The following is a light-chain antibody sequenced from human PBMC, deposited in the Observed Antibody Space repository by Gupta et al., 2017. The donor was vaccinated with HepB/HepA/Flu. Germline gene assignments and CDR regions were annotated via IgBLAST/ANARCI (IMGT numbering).Light chain of an antibody. CDR2: KDS. CDR3: QSADSSGTYKV. V-gene: IGLV3-16*01. CDR1: ALPKKY. J-gene: IGLJ1*01. Sequence: SAELTQPPPLSVSLAQMARIPCSGAALPKKYAYWYQQKPGQFPVLVIYKDSERPSGIPERFSGSSSGTIVTLTISGVQAEDEADYYCQSADSSGTYKVFGTGTKVTVL.